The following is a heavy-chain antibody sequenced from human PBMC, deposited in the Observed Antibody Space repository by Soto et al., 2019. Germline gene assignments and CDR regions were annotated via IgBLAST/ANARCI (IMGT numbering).Heavy chain of an antibody. J-gene: IGHJ4*02. CDR3: ASMGYEYVSGSYPLDY. CDR2: VYHGGST. CDR1: GGFISSYY. V-gene: IGHV4-59*08. D-gene: IGHD3-10*01. Sequence: QVQLQESGPGLVKPSETLSLTCTVSGGFISSYYWNWIRQPPGKGLEWIGYVYHGGSTIYNPSLKSRLTISVDTSKNQFSLNLRSVTAADTAVYYGASMGYEYVSGSYPLDYWGQGTLVSVSS.